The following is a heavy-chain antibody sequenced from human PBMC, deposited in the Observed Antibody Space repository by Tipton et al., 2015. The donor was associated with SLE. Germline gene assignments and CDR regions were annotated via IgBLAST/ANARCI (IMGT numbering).Heavy chain of an antibody. CDR3: ARDDHSY. J-gene: IGHJ4*02. CDR2: VYYSGST. V-gene: IGHV4-59*11. Sequence: TLSLTCTVSGGSIRSHYWSWIRQPPGKGLEWIGFVYYSGSTNYNPSLKSRVTISIDTSKNQFSLKLSSVTAADTAVYYCARDDHSYWGQGTLVTVSS. CDR1: GGSIRSHY.